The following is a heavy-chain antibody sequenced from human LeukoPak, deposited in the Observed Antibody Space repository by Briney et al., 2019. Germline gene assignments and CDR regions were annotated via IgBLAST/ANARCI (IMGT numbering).Heavy chain of an antibody. CDR2: VYHSGYT. CDR1: GYFISSDYY. D-gene: IGHD4-17*01. Sequence: SETLSLTCAVSGYFISSDYYWGWIRQPPGKGLEWIGSVYHSGYTYYTPSLRSPVTISVDTTKNHFSLKVNSVTAADTAIYYCARHALTTERWFDPWGQGTLVTVSS. V-gene: IGHV4-38-2*01. CDR3: ARHALTTERWFDP. J-gene: IGHJ5*02.